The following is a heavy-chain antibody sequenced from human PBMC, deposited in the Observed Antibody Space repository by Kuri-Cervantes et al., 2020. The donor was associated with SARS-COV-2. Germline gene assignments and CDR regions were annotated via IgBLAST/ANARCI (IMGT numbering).Heavy chain of an antibody. CDR2: IYHSGST. Sequence: SETLSLTCAVSGDSFSSSTWWSWVRQPPGKGLQWIGEIYHSGSTNYNPSLKSRVTISIDKSKNQFSLKLTSVTAADTAVYFCARDWHGMISFGEAIDPNRYYDYGMDVWGQGTTVTVSS. V-gene: IGHV4-4*02. J-gene: IGHJ6*02. CDR1: GDSFSSSTW. CDR3: ARDWHGMISFGEAIDPNRYYDYGMDV. D-gene: IGHD3-16*02.